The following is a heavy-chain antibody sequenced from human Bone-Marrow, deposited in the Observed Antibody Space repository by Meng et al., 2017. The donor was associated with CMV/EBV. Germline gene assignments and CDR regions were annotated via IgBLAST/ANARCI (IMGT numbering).Heavy chain of an antibody. J-gene: IGHJ3*02. D-gene: IGHD3-22*01. V-gene: IGHV3-21*01. CDR2: ISSSSYI. CDR3: ARDHSRYYYDSSGYYPGAFDI. CDR1: GFTFSSYS. Sequence: GESLKISCVASGFTFSSYSMNWVRQTPGKGLEWVSSISSSSYIYYADSVKGRFTISRDNAKNSLYLQMNSLRAEDTAVYYCARDHSRYYYDSSGYYPGAFDIWGQGTMVTVSS.